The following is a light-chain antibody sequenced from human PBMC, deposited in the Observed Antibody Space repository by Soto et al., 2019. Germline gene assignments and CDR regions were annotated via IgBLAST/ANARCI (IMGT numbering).Light chain of an antibody. CDR2: EVN. V-gene: IGLV2-14*03. CDR3: SAYSDIDTKV. J-gene: IGLJ1*01. CDR1: SSDVGAYIY. Sequence: QSALTQPASVSGSPGQSITISCGGTSSDVGAYIYVSWYQQFPGKAPKLILYEVNNRPSGVSNRFSGSKSDTTASLTISGLQPEDEADYYCSAYSDIDTKVFGTGTKVPS.